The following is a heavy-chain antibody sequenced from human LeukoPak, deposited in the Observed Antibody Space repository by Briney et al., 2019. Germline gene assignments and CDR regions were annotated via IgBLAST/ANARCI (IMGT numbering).Heavy chain of an antibody. CDR2: INHSGST. D-gene: IGHD2-2*01. CDR3: ARGLPAAILDY. V-gene: IGHV4-34*01. J-gene: IGHJ4*02. Sequence: SETLSLTCAVYGGSFSGYYWSWIRQPPGKGLEWIGEINHSGSTNYNPSLKSRVTISVDTSKNQFSLKLSSVTAADTAVYYCARGLPAAILDYWGQGTLVTVSS. CDR1: GGSFSGYY.